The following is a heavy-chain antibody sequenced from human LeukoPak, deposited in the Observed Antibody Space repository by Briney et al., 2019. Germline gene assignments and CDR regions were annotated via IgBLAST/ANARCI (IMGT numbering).Heavy chain of an antibody. D-gene: IGHD3-22*01. CDR1: GFTFSTFA. CDR2: LSGSAVSS. V-gene: IGHV3-23*01. J-gene: IGHJ4*02. Sequence: GGSLRLPCAVSGFTFSTFAMNWVRQAPGKGLEWVSSLSGSAVSSYYEDSVKGRFTISRDNSKNTLYLQMNSLRAEDTATYYCAKAPDSSGFPYYFDSWGQGTLVAVSS. CDR3: AKAPDSSGFPYYFDS.